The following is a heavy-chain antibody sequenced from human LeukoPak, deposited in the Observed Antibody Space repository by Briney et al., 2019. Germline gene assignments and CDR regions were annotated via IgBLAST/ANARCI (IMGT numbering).Heavy chain of an antibody. CDR1: GFTFSSYW. V-gene: IGHV3-74*01. Sequence: QPGGSLRLSCAASGFTFSSYWMHWVRQAPGKGLVWVSRISSDGSSTSYADSVKGRFTISRDNAKNTLYLQMNSLRAEDTAVYYCARDPPWYYDLDYWGQGTLVTVSS. CDR2: ISSDGSST. CDR3: ARDPPWYYDLDY. D-gene: IGHD3-3*01. J-gene: IGHJ4*02.